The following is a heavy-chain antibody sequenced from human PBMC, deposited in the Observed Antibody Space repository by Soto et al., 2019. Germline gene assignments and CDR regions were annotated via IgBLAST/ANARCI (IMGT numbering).Heavy chain of an antibody. CDR1: GFTFSSYS. V-gene: IGHV3-48*04. D-gene: IGHD6-19*01. CDR3: AGGTGWIWDN. Sequence: PGGSLRLSCAASGFTFSSYSMNWVRQAPGKGLEWVSYYVDSVKGRFTISRDNAKNSLYLQMNSLRAEDTAVYYCAGGTGWIWDNWGQGTLVTVSS. J-gene: IGHJ4*02.